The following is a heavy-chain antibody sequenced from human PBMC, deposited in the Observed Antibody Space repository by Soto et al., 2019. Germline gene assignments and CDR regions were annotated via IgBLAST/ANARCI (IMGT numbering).Heavy chain of an antibody. V-gene: IGHV3-30*18. J-gene: IGHJ4*02. Sequence: QVQLVESGGGVVQPGRSLRLSCAASGFTFSSYGMHWVRQAPGKGLEWVAVISYDGSNKYYADSVKGRFTISRDNSKNTLYLQMNSLRAEDTAVYYCAKDLFGGDYSNLIVDYWGQGTLVTVSS. CDR3: AKDLFGGDYSNLIVDY. D-gene: IGHD4-4*01. CDR1: GFTFSSYG. CDR2: ISYDGSNK.